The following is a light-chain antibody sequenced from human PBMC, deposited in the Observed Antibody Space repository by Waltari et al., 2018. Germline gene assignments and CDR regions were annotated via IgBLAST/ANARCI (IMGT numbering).Light chain of an antibody. CDR3: QPRSVRRG. Sequence: EIVLTQSPATLSLSPGERATLSCRASQSLSNYLAWYQQKPGQAPRLLIYDASSRATGVPGRFSGSGVGAEFHSTHSSLEPEDSAVYYRQPRSVRRGFGRGTKVEIK. CDR2: DAS. V-gene: IGKV3-11*01. J-gene: IGKJ4*01. CDR1: QSLSNY.